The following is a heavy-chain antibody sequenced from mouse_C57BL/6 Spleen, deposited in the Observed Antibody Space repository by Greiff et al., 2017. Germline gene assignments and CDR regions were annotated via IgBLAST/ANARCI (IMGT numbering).Heavy chain of an antibody. J-gene: IGHJ1*03. CDR2: IYPGDGDT. Sequence: VKLQESGAELVKPGASVKISCKASGYAFSSYWMNWVKQRPGKGLEWIGQIYPGDGDTNYNGKFKGKATLTADKSSSTAYMQLSSLTSEDSSVYFCARHYYGMDWYFDVWGTGTTVTVSS. CDR1: GYAFSSYW. V-gene: IGHV1-80*01. D-gene: IGHD1-1*01. CDR3: ARHYYGMDWYFDV.